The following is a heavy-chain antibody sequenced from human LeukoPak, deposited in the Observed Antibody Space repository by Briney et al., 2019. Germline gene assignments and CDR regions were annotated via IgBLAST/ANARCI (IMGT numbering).Heavy chain of an antibody. V-gene: IGHV1-2*02. J-gene: IGHJ6*03. Sequence: ASVNVSCEASGYTFTGYYTHWVRQAPGQGLEWMGWINPNSGGTNYAQKFQGRVSMTRDTSISTAYMELSRLPSDDTAVYYCARGAAAATIPYYYYFMDVWGKGTTVTVSS. CDR3: ARGAAAATIPYYYYFMDV. CDR2: INPNSGGT. CDR1: GYTFTGYY. D-gene: IGHD6-13*01.